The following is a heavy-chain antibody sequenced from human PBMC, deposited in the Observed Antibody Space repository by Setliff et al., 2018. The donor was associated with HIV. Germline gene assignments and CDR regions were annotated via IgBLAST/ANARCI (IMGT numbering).Heavy chain of an antibody. Sequence: PSETLSLTCGVSGYSMSSGYYWGWIRQPPGKGLEWIGNVYHTGSTYYNPSLKSRVTISVDTSKNQFSLKLSSVIAADTAVYYCARVGYHGSGRYSFDYWGQGTLVTVSS. J-gene: IGHJ4*02. CDR1: GYSMSSGYY. D-gene: IGHD3-10*01. V-gene: IGHV4-38-2*01. CDR3: ARVGYHGSGRYSFDY. CDR2: VYHTGST.